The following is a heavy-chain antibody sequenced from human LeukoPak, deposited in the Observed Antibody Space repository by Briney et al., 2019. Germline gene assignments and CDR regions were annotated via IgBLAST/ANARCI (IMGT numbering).Heavy chain of an antibody. J-gene: IGHJ4*02. CDR1: GFTFSSYS. CDR3: ARLRRNSDKSGYYYYYDY. Sequence: NAGRSLRHSCAASGFTFSSYSFNWVRQAPGKGLEWVSSVNTVSSYIYYADSVRGRFTISRDNADNSVYLQMNGLRAEDTAVYYCARLRRNSDKSGYYYYYDYWGQGTLVTVSS. V-gene: IGHV3-21*01. D-gene: IGHD3-22*01. CDR2: VNTVSSYI.